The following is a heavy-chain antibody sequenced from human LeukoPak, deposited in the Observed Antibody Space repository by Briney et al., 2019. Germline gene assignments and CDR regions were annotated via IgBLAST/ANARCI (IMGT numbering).Heavy chain of an antibody. V-gene: IGHV4-39*01. D-gene: IGHD2-8*01. CDR1: GGSISSSSYY. CDR2: IYYSGST. CDR3: ARLIMVSSNHFDY. Sequence: SSETLSLTCTVSGGSISSSSYYWGWIRQPPGKGLEWIGSIYYSGSTYYNPSLKSRVTISVDTSKNQFSLKLSSVTAADTAVYYCARLIMVSSNHFDYWGQGTLVTVSS. J-gene: IGHJ4*02.